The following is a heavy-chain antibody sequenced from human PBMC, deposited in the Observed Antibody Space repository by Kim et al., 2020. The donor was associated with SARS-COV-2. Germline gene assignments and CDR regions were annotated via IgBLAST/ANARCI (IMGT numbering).Heavy chain of an antibody. V-gene: IGHV3-30*18. CDR3: TKGGAAPILLWSYSGMDV. J-gene: IGHJ6*02. CDR1: GFTFGTSY. D-gene: IGHD3-10*01. Sequence: GGSLRLSCAASGFTFGTSYMHWVRQVPGKGLEWLAAISYDGADTFYADSAKGRFTISRDNSRNTLYLQMNYLRPEDTAVYHCTKGGAAPILLWSYSGMDVWGQGTTVTVSS. CDR2: ISYDGADT.